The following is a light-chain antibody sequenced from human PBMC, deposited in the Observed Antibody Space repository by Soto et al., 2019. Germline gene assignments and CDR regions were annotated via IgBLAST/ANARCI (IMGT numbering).Light chain of an antibody. CDR1: SSDVVGYNY. Sequence: QSALTQPASVSGSPGQSITISCTGTSSDVVGYNYVSWYQHHPGKAPKLMIYDDSNRPSGVSNRFSGSKSGNTASLTISGLQPEDEADYYCSSYTTSNTRQIVFGTGTKVTVL. J-gene: IGLJ1*01. CDR2: DDS. V-gene: IGLV2-14*03. CDR3: SSYTTSNTRQIV.